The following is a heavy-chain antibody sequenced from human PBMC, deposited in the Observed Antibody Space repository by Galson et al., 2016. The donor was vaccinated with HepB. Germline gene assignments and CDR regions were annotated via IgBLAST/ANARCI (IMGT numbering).Heavy chain of an antibody. D-gene: IGHD6-13*01. J-gene: IGHJ5*02. Sequence: SVKVSCKASGYTFTSYGISWVRQAPGQGLEWMGWISAYNGNTNYAQKLPGRVTMTTDTSTSTAYMELRSLRSDDTAVYYCARERASSSWYFWFDPWGQGTLVTVSS. CDR2: ISAYNGNT. CDR1: GYTFTSYG. V-gene: IGHV1-18*04. CDR3: ARERASSSWYFWFDP.